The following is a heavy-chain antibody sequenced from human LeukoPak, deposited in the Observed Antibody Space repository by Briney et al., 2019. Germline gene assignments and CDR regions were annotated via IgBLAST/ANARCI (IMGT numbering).Heavy chain of an antibody. D-gene: IGHD3-22*01. V-gene: IGHV3-7*01. J-gene: IGHJ3*02. CDR1: GFTFSSHW. CDR3: AREVDYYDSSGNAFDI. CDR2: IKQDGSEK. Sequence: GGSLRLSCAASGFTFSSHWMSWVRQAPGKGLEWVANIKQDGSEKYYVDSVKGRFTISRDNAKNSLYLQMNSLRAEDTAVYYCAREVDYYDSSGNAFDIWGQGTMVTVSS.